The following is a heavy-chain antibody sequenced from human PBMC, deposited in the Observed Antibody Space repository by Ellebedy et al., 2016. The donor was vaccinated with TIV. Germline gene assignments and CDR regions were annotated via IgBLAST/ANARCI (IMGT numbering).Heavy chain of an antibody. D-gene: IGHD3-16*01. CDR3: ARDRWGDNWFDP. V-gene: IGHV3-74*01. Sequence: PGGSLRLSCAASGFTFSSYWMHWVRQAPGKGLVWVSRINTDGSSTNYADSVKGRFTISRDNPKNTLYLQMNSLRAEDTAVYYCARDRWGDNWFDPWGQGTLVTVSS. J-gene: IGHJ5*02. CDR2: INTDGSST. CDR1: GFTFSSYW.